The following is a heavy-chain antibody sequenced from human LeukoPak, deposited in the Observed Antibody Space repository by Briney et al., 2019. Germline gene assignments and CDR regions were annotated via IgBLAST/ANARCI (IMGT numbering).Heavy chain of an antibody. D-gene: IGHD3-10*01. CDR2: ISAYNGNT. CDR1: GYTFTSYG. Sequence: ASVKVSCEASGYTFTSYGISWVRQAPGQGLEWMGWISAYNGNTNYAQKLQGRVTMTTDTSTSTAYMELRSLRSDDTAVYYCARLWFGELFWHAFDIWGQGTMVTVSS. V-gene: IGHV1-18*04. J-gene: IGHJ3*02. CDR3: ARLWFGELFWHAFDI.